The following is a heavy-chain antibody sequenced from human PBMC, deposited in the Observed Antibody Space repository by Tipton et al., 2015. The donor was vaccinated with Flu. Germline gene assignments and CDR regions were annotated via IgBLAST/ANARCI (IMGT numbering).Heavy chain of an antibody. CDR1: GGSISSSSYY. D-gene: IGHD3-10*02. CDR2: LYHSGST. Sequence: LRLSCTVSGGSISSSSYYWGWIRQPPGKGLEWIGSLYHSGSTYYNPSLKSRVTMSLDTSKNQFSLKLSSVIAADTAVYYCARGPRLSVLGMVGDFDYWGQGTLVTVSS. V-gene: IGHV4-39*07. CDR3: ARGPRLSVLGMVGDFDY. J-gene: IGHJ4*02.